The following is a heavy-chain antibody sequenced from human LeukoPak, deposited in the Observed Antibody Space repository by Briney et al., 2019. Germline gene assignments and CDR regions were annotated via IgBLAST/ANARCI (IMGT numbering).Heavy chain of an antibody. CDR3: ARVMSGDITMVRGAPFDP. J-gene: IGHJ5*02. Sequence: ASVTVSCKASGYTFTSYDINWVRQATGQGLEWMGWMNPNSGNAGYAQKFQGRVTMTRNTSISTAYMELSNLRPEDTAVYYCARVMSGDITMVRGAPFDPWGQGTLVTVSS. D-gene: IGHD3-10*01. CDR1: GYTFTSYD. CDR2: MNPNSGNA. V-gene: IGHV1-8*01.